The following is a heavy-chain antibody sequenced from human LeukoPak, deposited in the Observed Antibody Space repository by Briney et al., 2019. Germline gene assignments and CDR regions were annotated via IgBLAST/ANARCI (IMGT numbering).Heavy chain of an antibody. CDR3: ARSPPSFDWLIRGADSDAFDI. V-gene: IGHV4-59*01. CDR1: GGSISSCY. J-gene: IGHJ3*02. CDR2: IYYSGST. Sequence: RPSETLSLTCTVSGGSISSCYWSWIRQPPGKGLEWIGYIYYSGSTNYNPSLKSRVTISVDTSKNQFSLKLSSVTAADTAVYYCARSPPSFDWLIRGADSDAFDIWGQGTMVTVSS. D-gene: IGHD3-9*01.